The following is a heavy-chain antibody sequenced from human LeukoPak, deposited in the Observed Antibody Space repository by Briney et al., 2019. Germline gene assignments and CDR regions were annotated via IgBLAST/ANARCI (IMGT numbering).Heavy chain of an antibody. J-gene: IGHJ4*02. CDR3: ARAGIVLMVYSAPDY. V-gene: IGHV1-2*02. CDR2: INPNSGGT. CDR1: GYTFTGYY. Sequence: ASVKVSCKASGYTFTGYYMHWVRQAPGQGLEWMGWINPNSGGTNYAQKFQGRVTMTRDTSISTAYMELSRLRSDDTAVYYCARAGIVLMVYSAPDYWGQGTLVTVPS. D-gene: IGHD2-8*01.